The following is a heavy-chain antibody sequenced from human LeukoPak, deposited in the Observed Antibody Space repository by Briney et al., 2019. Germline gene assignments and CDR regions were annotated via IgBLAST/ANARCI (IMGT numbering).Heavy chain of an antibody. J-gene: IGHJ4*02. CDR3: VRNLAVAGTCFDS. V-gene: IGHV3-7*03. CDR1: GFTFRNYW. Sequence: GGSLRLSCAASGFTFRNYWMSWVRQAPGTGLEWVANIKQDGSDRNYVTSVRGRFTISRDNAESSLYLQMNSLRVEDTAVYYCVRNLAVAGTCFDSWGQGTLVTVSS. D-gene: IGHD6-19*01. CDR2: IKQDGSDR.